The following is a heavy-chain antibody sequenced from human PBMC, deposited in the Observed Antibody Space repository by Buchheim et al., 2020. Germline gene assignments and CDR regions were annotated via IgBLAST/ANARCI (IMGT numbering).Heavy chain of an antibody. CDR1: GFTFSSYG. CDR3: AKGGDILTGYYDYFDY. CDR2: ISYDGSNK. J-gene: IGHJ4*02. D-gene: IGHD3-9*01. V-gene: IGHV3-30*18. Sequence: QVQLVESGGGVVQPGRSLRLSCAASGFTFSSYGMHWDRQAPGKGLEWVAVISYDGSNKYYADSVKGRFTISRDNSKNTLYLQMNSLRAEDTAVYYCAKGGDILTGYYDYFDYWGEGTL.